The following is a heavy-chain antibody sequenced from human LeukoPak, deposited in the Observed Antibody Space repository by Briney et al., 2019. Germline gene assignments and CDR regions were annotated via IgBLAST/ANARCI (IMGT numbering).Heavy chain of an antibody. V-gene: IGHV1-46*01. D-gene: IGHD3-3*01. CDR2: INPSGGST. CDR1: GYTFTSYY. CDR3: AHTGSYDFWSGGGFFDY. Sequence: ASVKVSCKASGYTFTSYYMHWVRQAPGQGLEWMGIINPSGGSTSYAQKFQGRVTMTRDTSTSTVYMELSSLRSEDTATYYCAHTGSYDFWSGGGFFDYWGQGTLVTVSS. J-gene: IGHJ4*02.